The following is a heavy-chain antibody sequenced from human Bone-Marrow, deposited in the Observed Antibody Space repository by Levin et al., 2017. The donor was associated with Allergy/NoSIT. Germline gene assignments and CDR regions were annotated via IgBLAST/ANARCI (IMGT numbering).Heavy chain of an antibody. J-gene: IGHJ3*02. CDR1: GFTVSSNY. Sequence: GGSLRLSCAASGFTVSSNYMSWVRQAPGKGLEWVSVIYSGGSTYYADSVKGRFTISRDNSKNTLYLQMNSLRAEDTAVYYCARDYVAATDHDAFDIWGQGTMVTVSS. CDR2: IYSGGST. V-gene: IGHV3-53*01. CDR3: ARDYVAATDHDAFDI. D-gene: IGHD2-15*01.